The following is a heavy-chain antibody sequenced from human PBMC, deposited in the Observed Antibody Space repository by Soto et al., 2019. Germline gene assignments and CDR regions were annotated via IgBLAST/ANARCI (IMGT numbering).Heavy chain of an antibody. J-gene: IGHJ4*02. CDR3: ARTVGAAYYFDF. D-gene: IGHD1-26*01. V-gene: IGHV4-4*07. CDR1: GDSMTKYY. CDR2: IYTSGST. Sequence: PSETLSLTCTVSGDSMTKYYLSWIRQPAGKGLEWIGRIYTSGSTDYNPSLKSRVTMSVDTSNKHFSLSLKSVTAADTAVYYCARTVGAAYYFDFWGQGALVTVSS.